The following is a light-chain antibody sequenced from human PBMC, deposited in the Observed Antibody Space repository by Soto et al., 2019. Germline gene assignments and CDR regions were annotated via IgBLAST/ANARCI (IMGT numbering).Light chain of an antibody. CDR2: WAS. J-gene: IGKJ1*01. V-gene: IGKV4-1*01. Sequence: DIVMTQSPDSLAVSLGERATINCESSQSVLYRSNNKNYLAWYQHKPGQAPKLIISWASTRESGVPERFSGSGSGTDFSLTISSLQAEDVAVYYCQQYYITPRTFGQGTKVEI. CDR1: QSVLYRSNNKNY. CDR3: QQYYITPRT.